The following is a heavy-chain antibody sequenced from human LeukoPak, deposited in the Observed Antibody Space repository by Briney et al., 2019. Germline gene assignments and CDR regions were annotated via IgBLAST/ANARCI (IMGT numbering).Heavy chain of an antibody. CDR3: ARHRDKYSGSGSYYSPFDY. J-gene: IGHJ4*02. D-gene: IGHD3-10*01. CDR2: IFHTGNT. CDR1: GGSISSSSYY. V-gene: IGHV4-39*01. Sequence: SETLSLTCTVSGGSISSSSYYWGWIRQPPGKGLESIGSIFHTGNTYYSPSLKSRLTMSVDTSKNQFSLKLPTVTAADTAVYYCARHRDKYSGSGSYYSPFDYWGPGTLVTVSS.